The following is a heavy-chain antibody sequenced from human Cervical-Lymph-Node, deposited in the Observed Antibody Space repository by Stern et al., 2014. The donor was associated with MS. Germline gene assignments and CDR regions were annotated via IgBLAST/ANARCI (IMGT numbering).Heavy chain of an antibody. V-gene: IGHV1-69*01. Sequence: VQLVESGAEVKKPGSSVKVSCKASGGTFSSYAISSLRQAPGQGLEWMGGTVPIFGTANYAQKVKGGVTITADESTSTAYMELSSLRSEDTAVYYCARGELKEGLVRGMDVWGQGTTVTVSS. CDR1: GGTFSSYA. CDR2: TVPIFGTA. CDR3: ARGELKEGLVRGMDV. J-gene: IGHJ6*02. D-gene: IGHD1-26*01.